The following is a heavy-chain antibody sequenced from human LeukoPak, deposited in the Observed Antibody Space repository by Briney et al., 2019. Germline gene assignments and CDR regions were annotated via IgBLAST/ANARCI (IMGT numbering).Heavy chain of an antibody. D-gene: IGHD4-17*01. J-gene: IGHJ4*02. Sequence: GGSLRLSCAASGFTFGSSWMSWVRQAPGKGLEWVANIKEDGSEIYYVGSVKGRFTISRDNAKNSLYLQMNSLRAEDTAVYYCAREMGTVTTPDYWGQGTLVTVSS. CDR3: AREMGTVTTPDY. V-gene: IGHV3-7*05. CDR1: GFTFGSSW. CDR2: IKEDGSEI.